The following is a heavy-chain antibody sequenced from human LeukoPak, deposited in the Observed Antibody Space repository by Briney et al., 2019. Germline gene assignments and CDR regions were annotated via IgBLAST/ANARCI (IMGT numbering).Heavy chain of an antibody. Sequence: GGSLRLSCAASGLTVSSHYMTWVRQAPGKGLEWVSVIYSDGSTYNADSVKGRFTISRDNSKNTLYLQMNSLRPEDTAVYYCARLPGYWGQGTLVTVSS. V-gene: IGHV3-66*02. CDR2: IYSDGST. CDR3: ARLPGY. J-gene: IGHJ4*02. CDR1: GLTVSSHY.